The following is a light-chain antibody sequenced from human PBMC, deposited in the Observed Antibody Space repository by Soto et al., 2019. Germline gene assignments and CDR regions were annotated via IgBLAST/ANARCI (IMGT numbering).Light chain of an antibody. CDR1: SSDIGSYNL. CDR2: EGS. CDR3: CSYSGSFTLV. Sequence: QSALTQPASVSGSPGQSITMSCTGNSSDIGSYNLVSWYQQHPGKVPKLMIYEGSNRPSGVSSRFSGSKSGNTASLTISGLQVEDEADYYCCSYSGSFTLVFGGGTQLTVL. J-gene: IGLJ2*01. V-gene: IGLV2-23*01.